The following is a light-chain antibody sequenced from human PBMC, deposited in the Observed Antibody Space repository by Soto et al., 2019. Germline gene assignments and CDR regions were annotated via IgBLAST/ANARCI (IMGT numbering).Light chain of an antibody. J-gene: IGLJ1*01. CDR2: DVI. V-gene: IGLV2-11*01. Sequence: QSVLTQPRSVSGSPGQSVTISCTGTSNDVGGYKYVSWYQQHPGKAPKLLIYDVIKRPSGVPDRFSGSKSGNTASLTISGLQSDDEADYFCCSYLDTYASYVFGTGTKV. CDR1: SNDVGGYKY. CDR3: CSYLDTYASYV.